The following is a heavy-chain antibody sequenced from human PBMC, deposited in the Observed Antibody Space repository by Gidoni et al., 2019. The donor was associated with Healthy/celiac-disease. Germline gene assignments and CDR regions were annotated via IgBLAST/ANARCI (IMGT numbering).Heavy chain of an antibody. CDR1: GYTFTSYY. D-gene: IGHD1-26*01. CDR2: INPSGGST. J-gene: IGHJ4*02. Sequence: QVQLVQSGAEVKKPGASVKVSCKASGYTFTSYYMHWVRQAPGQGLEWRGIINPSGGSTSYAQKFQGRVTMTRDTSTSTVYMELSSLRSEDTAVYYCARGPASGSYPPGYFDYWGQGTLVTVSS. V-gene: IGHV1-46*01. CDR3: ARGPASGSYPPGYFDY.